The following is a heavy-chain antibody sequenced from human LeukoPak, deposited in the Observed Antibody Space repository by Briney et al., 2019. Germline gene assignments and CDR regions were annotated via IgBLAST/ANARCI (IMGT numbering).Heavy chain of an antibody. J-gene: IGHJ4*02. D-gene: IGHD6-13*01. Sequence: GRSLRLSCAASGFTFNSYAMHWVRQAPGKGLEWVAVISYDGSNKYYADSVKGRFTISRDNSKNTLYLQMNSLRAEDTAVYYCASPMYSSTWTPFDYWGQGTLVTVSS. CDR3: ASPMYSSTWTPFDY. CDR1: GFTFNSYA. CDR2: ISYDGSNK. V-gene: IGHV3-30*04.